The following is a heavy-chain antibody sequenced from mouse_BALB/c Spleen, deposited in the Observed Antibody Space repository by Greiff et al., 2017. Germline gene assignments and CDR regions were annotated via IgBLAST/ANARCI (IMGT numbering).Heavy chain of an antibody. V-gene: IGHV1-87*01. CDR2: IYPGDGDT. J-gene: IGHJ2*01. CDR1: GYTFTSYW. CDR3: ARRAQLGLYYFDY. D-gene: IGHD3-1*01. Sequence: VQLQQSGAELARPGASVKLSCKASGYTFTSYWMQWVKQRPGQGLEWIGAIYPGDGDTRYTQKFKGKATLTADKSSSTAYMQLSSLASEDSAVYYCARRAQLGLYYFDYWGQGTTLTVSS.